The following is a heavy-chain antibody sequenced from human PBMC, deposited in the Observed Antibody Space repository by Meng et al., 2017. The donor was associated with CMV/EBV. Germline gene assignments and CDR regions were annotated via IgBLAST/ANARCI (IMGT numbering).Heavy chain of an antibody. J-gene: IGHJ6*02. CDR1: GGTFSSYA. D-gene: IGHD6-13*01. V-gene: IGHV1-69*05. Sequence: SVKVSCKASGGTFSSYAISWVRQAPGQGLEWMGGIIPIFGTANYAQKFQGRVTITTDESTSTAYMELSSLRSEDAAVYYCARNEPHGYSSSWYGRPISYYGMDVWGQGTTVTVSS. CDR3: ARNEPHGYSSSWYGRPISYYGMDV. CDR2: IIPIFGTA.